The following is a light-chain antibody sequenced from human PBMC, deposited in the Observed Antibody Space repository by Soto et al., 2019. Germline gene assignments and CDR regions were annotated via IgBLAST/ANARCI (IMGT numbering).Light chain of an antibody. Sequence: ETVMTQSPATLSESQGERATLSCRASKSVSNNLAWYQQKPGQAPRLLIYGAAARATGIPARFSGSGFGTEFTLTISSLQSEDSAVYYCQYYNEWPLTFGGGTKVEIK. V-gene: IGKV3-15*01. CDR1: KSVSNN. J-gene: IGKJ4*01. CDR2: GAA. CDR3: QYYNEWPLT.